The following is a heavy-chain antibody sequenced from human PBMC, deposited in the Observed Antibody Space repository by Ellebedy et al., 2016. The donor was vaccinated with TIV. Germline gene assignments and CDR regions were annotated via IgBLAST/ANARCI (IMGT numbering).Heavy chain of an antibody. J-gene: IGHJ5*02. CDR1: GRSISTSSFF. CDR2: RYYCATT. Sequence: MPSETLSLTCTVSGRSISTSSFFLGWIRQPPGKGLDWVANRYYCATTFYNPSLKSQLTISMDTSNNQFSLNLSSVTAVDTAVYYCARVLRAGRNGDFLDAWGQGTLVTVSS. CDR3: ARVLRAGRNGDFLDA. D-gene: IGHD2/OR15-2a*01. V-gene: IGHV4-39*07.